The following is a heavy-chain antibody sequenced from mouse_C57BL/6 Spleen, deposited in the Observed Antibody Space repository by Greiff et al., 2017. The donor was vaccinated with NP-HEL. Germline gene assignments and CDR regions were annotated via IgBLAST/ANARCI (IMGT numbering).Heavy chain of an antibody. Sequence: QVQLQQSGAELARPGASVKLSCKASGYTFTSYGISWVKQRTGQGLEWIGEIYPRSGNTYYNEKFKGKATLTADKSSSTAYMELRSLTSEDSAVYFCARSYYYGSSYRFDYWSQGTTLTVSS. CDR3: ARSYYYGSSYRFDY. D-gene: IGHD1-1*01. V-gene: IGHV1-81*01. CDR1: GYTFTSYG. CDR2: IYPRSGNT. J-gene: IGHJ2*01.